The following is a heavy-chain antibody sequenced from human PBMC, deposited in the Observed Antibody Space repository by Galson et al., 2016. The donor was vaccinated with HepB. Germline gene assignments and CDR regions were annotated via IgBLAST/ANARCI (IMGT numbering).Heavy chain of an antibody. J-gene: IGHJ6*04. Sequence: SLRLSCAASGFTFNNYGMTWVRQAPGKGLEVVSSISRSGDSTDYADSVKGRFIISRDNTKNALSLQMNSLRAEDKAVYYCVKGSTAPAVWGKGTTVAVSS. CDR2: ISRSGDST. CDR1: GFTFNNYG. D-gene: IGHD2-2*01. CDR3: VKGSTAPAV. V-gene: IGHV3-23*01.